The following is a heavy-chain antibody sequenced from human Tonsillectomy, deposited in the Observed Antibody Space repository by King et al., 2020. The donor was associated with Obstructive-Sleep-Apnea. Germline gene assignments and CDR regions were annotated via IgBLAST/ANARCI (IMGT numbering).Heavy chain of an antibody. J-gene: IGHJ4*02. CDR3: TRADYYDRSGYSPDY. V-gene: IGHV3-49*03. D-gene: IGHD3-22*01. Sequence: VQLVESGGGLVQPGRSLRLSCTASGFTFGDYALSWFRQAPGKGLEWVGFIRSKAYGGTTEYAASVKGRFTISRDDSKSIAYLQMNSLKTEDTAVYYCTRADYYDRSGYSPDYWGQGTLVTVSS. CDR1: GFTFGDYA. CDR2: IRSKAYGGTT.